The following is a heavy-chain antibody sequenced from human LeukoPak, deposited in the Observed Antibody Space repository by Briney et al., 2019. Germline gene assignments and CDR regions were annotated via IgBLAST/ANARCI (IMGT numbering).Heavy chain of an antibody. Sequence: SEALSLTCAVYGGSLSGYYWSWIRQPPGKGLEWIGEINHSEETNYNPSLKSRVTISIDTSKNQFSLKLNSVTAADTPVYYCARHPSGGNPLEWWGQGTLVTVSS. CDR2: INHSEET. CDR1: GGSLSGYY. V-gene: IGHV4-34*01. CDR3: ARHPSGGNPLEW. J-gene: IGHJ4*02. D-gene: IGHD4-23*01.